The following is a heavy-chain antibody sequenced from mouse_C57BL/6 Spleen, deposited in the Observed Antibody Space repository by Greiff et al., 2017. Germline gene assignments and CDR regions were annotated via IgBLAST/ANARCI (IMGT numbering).Heavy chain of an antibody. CDR2: IDPENGAT. CDR3: TTEWGGNPFFDD. J-gene: IGHJ2*01. D-gene: IGHD1-1*02. Sequence: EVQLQQSGAELVRPGASVKLSCTASGFNIKDDYMHWVKQRPEQGLEWIGWIDPENGATEYASKFQGKATITADTSSNTAYLQLSSLTSEDTAVYYCTTEWGGNPFFDDWGQGTTLTVSS. V-gene: IGHV14-4*01. CDR1: GFNIKDDY.